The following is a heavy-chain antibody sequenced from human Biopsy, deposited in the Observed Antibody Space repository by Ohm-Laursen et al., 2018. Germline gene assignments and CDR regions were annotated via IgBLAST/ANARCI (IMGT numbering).Heavy chain of an antibody. Sequence: SETLSLTCLVSGDSVTKYYWSWIRQPPGKGLEWIGHIYYSVMTNYNPSLQSRVSISVDTSRNQVPLTLSSVTAADTAVYYCARDSGILNYGNFKYYHYYGMDVWGQGTKVTVSS. V-gene: IGHV4-59*02. D-gene: IGHD4-11*01. CDR3: ARDSGILNYGNFKYYHYYGMDV. J-gene: IGHJ6*02. CDR1: GDSVTKYY. CDR2: IYYSVMT.